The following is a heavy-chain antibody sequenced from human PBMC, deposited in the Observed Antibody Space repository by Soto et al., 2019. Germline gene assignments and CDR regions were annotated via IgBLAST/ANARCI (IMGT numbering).Heavy chain of an antibody. CDR2: ISGSGSTI. D-gene: IGHD3-22*01. J-gene: IGHJ4*02. V-gene: IGHV3-23*01. CDR1: GFTFSSYA. Sequence: GSLLLSCAASGFTFSSYAVSWVRQAPGKGPEWISSISGSGSTIYYADSVKGRFTISRDNSKNTLYLQMRSLRAEDTAVYYCAKVFYHYDSSGYYYFDYWGQGTLVTVSS. CDR3: AKVFYHYDSSGYYYFDY.